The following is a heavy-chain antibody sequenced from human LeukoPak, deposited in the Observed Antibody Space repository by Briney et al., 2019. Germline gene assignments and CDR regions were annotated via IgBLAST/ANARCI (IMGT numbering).Heavy chain of an antibody. D-gene: IGHD3-10*01. Sequence: VKVSCKPSGYTFTSYDINWVRQATGQGLEWMGWMNPNSGNTGYAQKFQGRVTMTRNTSISTAYMELSSLRSEDTAVYYCARSTGSGSYFSAYYYYYYMDVWGKGTTVTVSS. CDR2: MNPNSGNT. J-gene: IGHJ6*03. CDR1: GYTFTSYD. V-gene: IGHV1-8*01. CDR3: ARSTGSGSYFSAYYYYYYMDV.